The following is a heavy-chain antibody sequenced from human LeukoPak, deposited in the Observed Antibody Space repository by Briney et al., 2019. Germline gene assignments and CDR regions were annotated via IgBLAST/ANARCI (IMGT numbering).Heavy chain of an antibody. J-gene: IGHJ5*02. V-gene: IGHV3-48*01. CDR1: GFTFSSYS. Sequence: GGSLRLSCAASGFTFSSYSMNWLRQAPGKGLEWVSYISSSSSTIYYADSVKGRFTISRDNAKNSLYLQMNSLRAEDTAVYNCARRAAGTGQWFDPWGQGTLVTVSS. CDR3: ARRAAGTGQWFDP. D-gene: IGHD6-13*01. CDR2: ISSSSSTI.